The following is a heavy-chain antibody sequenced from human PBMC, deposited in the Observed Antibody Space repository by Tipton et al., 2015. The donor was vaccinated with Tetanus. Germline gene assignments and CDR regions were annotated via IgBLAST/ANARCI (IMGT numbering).Heavy chain of an antibody. V-gene: IGHV3-21*01. J-gene: IGHJ4*02. CDR2: ISSSSSYI. CDR3: ARDLGSGWYVFDY. Sequence: SLRLSCAASGFTFSSYSMNWVRQAPGEGLEWVSSISSSSSYIYYADSVKGRFTISRDNAKNSLYLQMNSLRAEETAVYYCARDLGSGWYVFDYWGQGTLVTVSS. CDR1: GFTFSSYS. D-gene: IGHD6-19*01.